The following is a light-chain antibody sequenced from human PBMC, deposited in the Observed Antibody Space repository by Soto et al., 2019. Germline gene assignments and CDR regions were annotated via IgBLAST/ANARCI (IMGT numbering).Light chain of an antibody. CDR3: SSHGGSKPFYV. Sequence: SALTQPASVSGSPGQSITISCTGSSSDVGAYNFVSWYQQHPGKAPKLIIHEVSNRPSGVSNRFSGSKSGNTASLTISGLQAEDEADYYCSSHGGSKPFYVFGSGTKVTVL. CDR2: EVS. CDR1: SSDVGAYNF. V-gene: IGLV2-14*01. J-gene: IGLJ1*01.